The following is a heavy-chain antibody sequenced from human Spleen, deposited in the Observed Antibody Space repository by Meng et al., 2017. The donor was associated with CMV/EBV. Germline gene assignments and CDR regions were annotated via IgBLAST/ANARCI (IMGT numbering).Heavy chain of an antibody. D-gene: IGHD6-13*01. CDR3: AREGSWSGGDFYYYYGMDV. Sequence: ASVKVSCKASGYAFTSYGISWVRQAPGQGLEWLGWISVYNGNTNYAQKLQGRVTMTTDTSTSTAYMELRSLRSDDTAVYYCAREGSWSGGDFYYYYGMDVWGQGTTVTVSS. J-gene: IGHJ6*02. CDR1: GYAFTSYG. CDR2: ISVYNGNT. V-gene: IGHV1-18*01.